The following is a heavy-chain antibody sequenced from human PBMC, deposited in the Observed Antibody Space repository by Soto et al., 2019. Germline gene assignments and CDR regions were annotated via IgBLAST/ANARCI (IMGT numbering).Heavy chain of an antibody. V-gene: IGHV3-72*01. Sequence: GGALRLSCAASGFTLSDHFMEWVRRAPGKGVEWVCRTKHKAASYTTHYAASVNGRFTISRADSQNSLYLQMNSLKTEATAMYYCVTLQFSRWFSWGLGTLVTVSS. CDR1: GFTLSDHF. J-gene: IGHJ5*02. D-gene: IGHD4-4*01. CDR3: VTLQFSRWFS. CDR2: TKHKAASYTT.